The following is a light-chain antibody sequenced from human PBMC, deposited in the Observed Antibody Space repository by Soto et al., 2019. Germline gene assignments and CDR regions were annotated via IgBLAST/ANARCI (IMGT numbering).Light chain of an antibody. V-gene: IGLV2-14*01. CDR3: SSYTSSGTLV. CDR2: DVS. Sequence: QSALTQPASVSGSPGQSITISCTGTSSDVGGYDYVSWYQQPPGKAPKLMIYDVSNWPSGVSNRFSGSKSGNTASLTISGLQVEDEADYYCSSYTSSGTLVFGTGTKVTV. CDR1: SSDVGGYDY. J-gene: IGLJ1*01.